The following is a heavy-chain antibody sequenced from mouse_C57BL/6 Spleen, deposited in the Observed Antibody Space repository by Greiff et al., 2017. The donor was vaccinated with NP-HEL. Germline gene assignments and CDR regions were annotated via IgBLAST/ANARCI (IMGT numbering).Heavy chain of an antibody. Sequence: VQLQQSGAELVRPGTSVKLSCKASGYTFTSYWMHWVKQRPGQGLEWIGVIDPSDSYTNYNQKFKGKATLTVDTSSSTAYMQLSSLTSEDSAVYYCASLITTVEGGYWGQGTTLTVSS. CDR3: ASLITTVEGGY. V-gene: IGHV1-59*01. J-gene: IGHJ2*01. CDR1: GYTFTSYW. D-gene: IGHD1-1*01. CDR2: IDPSDSYT.